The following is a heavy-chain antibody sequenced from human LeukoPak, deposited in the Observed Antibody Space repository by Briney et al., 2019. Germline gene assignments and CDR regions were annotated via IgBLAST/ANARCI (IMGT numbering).Heavy chain of an antibody. V-gene: IGHV3-23*01. CDR1: GITLSNYG. CDR3: AKRGVVIRVILVGFHKEAYYFDS. Sequence: GGSLRLSCAVSGITLSNYGMSWVRQAPGKGLEWVAGISDSAGSTNYADSVKGRFTISRDNRKNTLYLQMNSLRAKDTAVYFCAKRGVVIRVILVGFHKEAYYFDSWGQGALVTVSS. CDR2: ISDSAGST. J-gene: IGHJ4*02. D-gene: IGHD3-16*02.